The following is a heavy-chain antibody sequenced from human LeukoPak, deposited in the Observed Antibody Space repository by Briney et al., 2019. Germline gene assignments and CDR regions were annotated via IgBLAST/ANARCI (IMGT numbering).Heavy chain of an antibody. CDR1: GFTFSSYA. CDR3: AKDPGYDFWSGYKDNWFDP. J-gene: IGHJ5*02. CDR2: ISGSGGST. Sequence: GGSLRLSCAASGFTFSSYAMSWVRRAPGKGLELVSAISGSGGSTYYADSVKGRFTISRDNSKNTLYLQMNSLRAEDTAVYYCAKDPGYDFWSGYKDNWFDPWGQGTLVTVSS. D-gene: IGHD3-3*01. V-gene: IGHV3-23*01.